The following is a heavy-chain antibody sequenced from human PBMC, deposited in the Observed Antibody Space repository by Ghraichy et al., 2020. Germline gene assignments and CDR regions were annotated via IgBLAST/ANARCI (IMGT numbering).Heavy chain of an antibody. D-gene: IGHD3-3*01. CDR3: ARPLIFGAVGGAEWYFDL. Sequence: GSLRLSCAASGFTFSSYWMSWVRQAPGKGLEWVANIKQDGSEKYYVDSVKGRFTISRDNAKNSLYLQMNSLRAEDTAVYYCARPLIFGAVGGAEWYFDLWGRGTLVTVSS. CDR1: GFTFSSYW. J-gene: IGHJ2*01. CDR2: IKQDGSEK. V-gene: IGHV3-7*01.